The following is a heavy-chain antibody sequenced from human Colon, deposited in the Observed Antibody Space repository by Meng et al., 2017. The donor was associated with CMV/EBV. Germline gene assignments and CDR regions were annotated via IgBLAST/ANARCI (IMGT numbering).Heavy chain of an antibody. CDR3: AHKSLPAAFFDY. J-gene: IGHJ4*02. CDR2: IYWDDDK. Sequence: QIPLKESGPTLVKPTQTLTLTCTFSGFSLNTYEVGVGWFRQPPGKAPEWLALIYWDDDKRYRSSLGNRLTLTHDASKNQVVLTMTDMDPVDTATYYCAHKSLPAAFFDYWSQGTLVTVS. D-gene: IGHD2-2*01. V-gene: IGHV2-5*02. CDR1: GFSLNTYEVG.